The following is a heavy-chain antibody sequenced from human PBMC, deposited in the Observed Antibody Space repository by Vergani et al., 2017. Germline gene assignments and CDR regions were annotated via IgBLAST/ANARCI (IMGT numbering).Heavy chain of an antibody. Sequence: EVQLVESGGGLVKPGGSLRLSCAASGFTFSSYSMTWVRQAPGKGLEWVSSISSSSSYINYADSVKGRFTMSRDNAKNSRYLQRNSLRAEDTAVYYCARNVSSYSSSSNYYYYYMDVWGKGTTVTVSS. D-gene: IGHD6-6*01. J-gene: IGHJ6*03. CDR1: GFTFSSYS. CDR3: ARNVSSYSSSSNYYYYYMDV. CDR2: ISSSSSYI. V-gene: IGHV3-21*01.